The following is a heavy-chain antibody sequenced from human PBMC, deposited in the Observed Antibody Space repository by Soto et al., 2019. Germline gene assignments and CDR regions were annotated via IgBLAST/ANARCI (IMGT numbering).Heavy chain of an antibody. CDR2: INGYNGNT. CDR3: ARDDRKNVVVVAGAYYYYYMDV. Sequence: ASVKVSCKASGYMFPSYGITWVRQAPGQGLEWMGWINGYNGNTNYAQKFQGRVTLTTDTSTTTAYLELRSLTSDDTAVQYSARDDRKNVVVVAGAYYYYYMDVWGKGTTVTVSS. J-gene: IGHJ6*03. CDR1: GYMFPSYG. D-gene: IGHD2-2*01. V-gene: IGHV1-18*01.